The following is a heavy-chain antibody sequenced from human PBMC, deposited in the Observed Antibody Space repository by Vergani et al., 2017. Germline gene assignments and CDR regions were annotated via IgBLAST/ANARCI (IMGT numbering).Heavy chain of an antibody. D-gene: IGHD6-6*01. CDR1: GFTFSSYW. Sequence: EVQLVESGGGLVQPGGSLRLSCAASGFTFSSYWMSWVRQAPGKGLEWVANIKQDGSEKYYVDSVKGRFTISRDNAKNSLYLQMNSLRAEDTAVYYCARANLLYSSSSVYYYGMDVWGQGTTVTVSS. V-gene: IGHV3-7*03. CDR3: ARANLLYSSSSVYYYGMDV. CDR2: IKQDGSEK. J-gene: IGHJ6*02.